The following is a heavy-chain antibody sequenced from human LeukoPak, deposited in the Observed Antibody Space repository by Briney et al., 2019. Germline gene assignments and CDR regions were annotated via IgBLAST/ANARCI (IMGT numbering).Heavy chain of an antibody. Sequence: GGSLRLSCAASGFSFRRYWMSWVRQAPGKGLEWVANIKEDGSEKYYVDSVKGRFTISRDNAKNSLYLQVNSLRAEDTAVYYCARPTIAAAGNFEYWGQGTLVTVSS. CDR3: ARPTIAAAGNFEY. J-gene: IGHJ4*02. D-gene: IGHD6-13*01. CDR2: IKEDGSEK. CDR1: GFSFRRYW. V-gene: IGHV3-7*05.